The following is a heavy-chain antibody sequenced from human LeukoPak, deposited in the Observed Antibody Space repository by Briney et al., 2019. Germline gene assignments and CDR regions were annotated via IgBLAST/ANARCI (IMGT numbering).Heavy chain of an antibody. CDR2: IYSGGST. D-gene: IGHD6-13*01. J-gene: IGHJ3*02. CDR3: ARDRVIAAAGNDAFDI. CDR1: GFTFSSNY. Sequence: GGSLRLSCAASGFTFSSNYMSWVRQAPGKGLEWVSVIYSGGSTYYSDSVKGRFTISRDNSKNTLYLQMNSLRAEDTAVYYCARDRVIAAAGNDAFDIWAQGTMVTVST. V-gene: IGHV3-53*01.